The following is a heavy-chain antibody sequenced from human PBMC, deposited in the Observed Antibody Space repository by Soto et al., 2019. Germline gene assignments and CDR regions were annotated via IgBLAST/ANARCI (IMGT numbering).Heavy chain of an antibody. CDR2: ISAYNGNT. J-gene: IGHJ5*02. D-gene: IGHD2-2*01. CDR1: GYTFTSYG. V-gene: IGHV1-18*01. Sequence: ASVKVSCKASGYTFTSYGISWVRQAPGQGLEWMGWISAYNGNTNYAQKLQGRVTMTTDTSTSTAYMELRSLRSDDTAVYYCARGGDCSSTSCYPQNWFDPRGQRTLVTVSS. CDR3: ARGGDCSSTSCYPQNWFDP.